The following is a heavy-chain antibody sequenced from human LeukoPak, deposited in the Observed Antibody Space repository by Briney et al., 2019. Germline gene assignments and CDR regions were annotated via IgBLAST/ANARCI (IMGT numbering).Heavy chain of an antibody. CDR2: ISTYNGNS. CDR3: ARARGWAREDYKGDAFHI. Sequence: ASVKVSCKASGYTFTNYGISWVRQAPGQGLEWMGWISTYNGNSNYAQKLQDRVTMTTDTSTTTAYMDLRSLRSDDTAVYYCARARGWAREDYKGDAFHIWGQGTMVTVSS. V-gene: IGHV1-18*01. J-gene: IGHJ3*02. D-gene: IGHD6-19*01. CDR1: GYTFTNYG.